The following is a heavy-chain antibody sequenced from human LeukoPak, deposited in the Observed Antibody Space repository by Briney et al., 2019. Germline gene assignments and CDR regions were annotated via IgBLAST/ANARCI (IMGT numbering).Heavy chain of an antibody. J-gene: IGHJ4*02. Sequence: GGSLRLSCAASGVTFSSYAMSSVRQAPGKGREWVSAISGSGGSTYYADSVKGRFTISRDNSKNTLYLQMNSLRAEDTAVYYCAKDRVTVPLDYWGQGTLVTVSS. V-gene: IGHV3-23*01. CDR1: GVTFSSYA. CDR2: ISGSGGST. D-gene: IGHD2-2*01. CDR3: AKDRVTVPLDY.